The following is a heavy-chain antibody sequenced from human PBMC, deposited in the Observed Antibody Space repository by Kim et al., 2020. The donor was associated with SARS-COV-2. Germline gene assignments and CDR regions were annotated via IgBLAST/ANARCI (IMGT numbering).Heavy chain of an antibody. CDR2: SGIH. CDR3: ARLGSALDY. V-gene: IGHV4-61*07. Sequence: SGIHNYNSSLKSRVTISVDTSKDQFSLKLSSVPAEDTAVYYCARLGSALDYWGQGTQVTVSS. J-gene: IGHJ4*02. D-gene: IGHD1-26*01.